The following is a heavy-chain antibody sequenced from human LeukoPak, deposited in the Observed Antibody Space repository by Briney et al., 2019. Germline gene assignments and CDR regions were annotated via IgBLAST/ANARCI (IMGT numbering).Heavy chain of an antibody. Sequence: PGGSLRLSCAASGFTFNSYWMSWVRQAPGKGLVWVSRISSDGLSTNYADSVKGRLTASRDNAKNTLYLQMNSLRAEDTAVYYCARELADIYGMDIWGQGATVTVSS. CDR2: ISSDGLST. V-gene: IGHV3-74*01. D-gene: IGHD2-15*01. CDR1: GFTFNSYW. CDR3: ARELADIYGMDI. J-gene: IGHJ6*02.